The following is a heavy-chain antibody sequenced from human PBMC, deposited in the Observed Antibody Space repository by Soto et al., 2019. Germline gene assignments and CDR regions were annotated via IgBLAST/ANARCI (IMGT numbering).Heavy chain of an antibody. V-gene: IGHV3-30-3*01. CDR3: ARVTYYYDSRGYPDN. CDR1: GFTFSSYA. Sequence: QVQLVESGGGVVQPGRSLRLSCAASGFTFSSYAMHWVRQAPGKGLEWVAVISYDGSNKYYADSVKGRFTISRDNSKNTLYLQMNSLRAEVTAVYYCARVTYYYDSRGYPDNWGQGTLVTVSS. CDR2: ISYDGSNK. D-gene: IGHD3-22*01. J-gene: IGHJ4*02.